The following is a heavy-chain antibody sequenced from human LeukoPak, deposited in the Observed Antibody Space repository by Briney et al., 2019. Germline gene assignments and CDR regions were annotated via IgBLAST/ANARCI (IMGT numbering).Heavy chain of an antibody. CDR3: AKGSKEVVFTRDHHMDV. J-gene: IGHJ6*03. V-gene: IGHV3-30*02. CDR1: GFTFSSND. D-gene: IGHD3-22*01. CDR2: IRYDGSNK. Sequence: PGGSLRLSCEDSGFTFSSNDMNWVRQAPGKGLEWVAFIRYDGSNKYYADSVKGRFTISRDNSKNTLYLQMNSLRAEDTAVYYCAKGSKEVVFTRDHHMDVWGKGTTVTMSS.